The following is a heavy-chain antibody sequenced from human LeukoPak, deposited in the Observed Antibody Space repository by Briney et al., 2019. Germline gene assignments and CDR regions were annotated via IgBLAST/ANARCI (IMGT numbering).Heavy chain of an antibody. Sequence: GGSLRLSCVASGFTFSDYWMSWVRQAPGKGLGWVAHIKHDASEKYYVDSVKGRFTISRDNAKNSLYLPMNSLRSEDTAVYYCARTTKYSFDIWGQGTMVTVSS. CDR1: GFTFSDYW. D-gene: IGHD2/OR15-2a*01. J-gene: IGHJ3*02. CDR3: ARTTKYSFDI. V-gene: IGHV3-7*04. CDR2: IKHDASEK.